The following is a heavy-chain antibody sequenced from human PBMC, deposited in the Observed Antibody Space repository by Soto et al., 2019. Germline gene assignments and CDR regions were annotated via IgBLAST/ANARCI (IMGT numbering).Heavy chain of an antibody. CDR3: SRDKSPAGLDV. CDR2: ISTSASTI. Sequence: GGSLRLSCAASGFTFSLYEMTSVRQAPGKGLEWLSYISTSASTIYHADSVKGRFTISRDRAKNSLFLQMTSVRAEDTADYYFSRDKSPAGLDVWGQGTTVAVSS. J-gene: IGHJ6*02. CDR1: GFTFSLYE. V-gene: IGHV3-48*03.